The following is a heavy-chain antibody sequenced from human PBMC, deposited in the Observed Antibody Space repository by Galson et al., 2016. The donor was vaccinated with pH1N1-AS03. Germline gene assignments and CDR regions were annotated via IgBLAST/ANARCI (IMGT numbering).Heavy chain of an antibody. CDR2: INTDETKT. J-gene: IGHJ4*02. CDR1: GFTLRNYW. Sequence: SLRLSCAASGFTLRNYWMHWVRQAPGGGLVWVSRINTDETKTYYADSVEGRFAISREIAKNPVYLQMNSLGPEDTAVYYCARGILGDAVGLDSWGQGTLVTVSS. CDR3: ARGILGDAVGLDS. V-gene: IGHV3-74*01. D-gene: IGHD3-16*01.